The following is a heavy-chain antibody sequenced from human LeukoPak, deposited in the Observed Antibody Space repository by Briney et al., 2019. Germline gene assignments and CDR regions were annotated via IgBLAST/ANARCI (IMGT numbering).Heavy chain of an antibody. CDR1: VYAFTSDD. J-gene: IGHJ4*02. CDR3: ARGIEWLRYLEY. V-gene: IGHV1-46*01. Sequence: ASVQVSCKASVYAFTSDDMGWIGDPPGQGLEWVGIINPSGGSTSYAQKFQGRVTMTRDTSTNTVYMELSSLRSEDTAVYYHARGIEWLRYLEYWGQGTLVTVSS. CDR2: INPSGGST. D-gene: IGHD5-12*01.